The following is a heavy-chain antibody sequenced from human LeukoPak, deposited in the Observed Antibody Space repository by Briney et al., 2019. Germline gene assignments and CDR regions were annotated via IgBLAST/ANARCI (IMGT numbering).Heavy chain of an antibody. CDR2: ISGSGGST. D-gene: IGHD3-16*01. J-gene: IGHJ4*02. CDR3: AKVGMITFGGVINY. V-gene: IGHV3-23*01. CDR1: GFTFSNYG. Sequence: GGTLTLSCAASGFTFSNYGMSWVRQAPGTGLEWVSSISGSGGSTYYADSVKGRFTISRHNSKHTLYLQMNSLREEDTAVYHCAKVGMITFGGVINYWGQGTLVTVSS.